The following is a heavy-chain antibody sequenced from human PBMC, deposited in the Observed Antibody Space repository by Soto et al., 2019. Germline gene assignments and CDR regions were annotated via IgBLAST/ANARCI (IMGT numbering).Heavy chain of an antibody. CDR2: IYYSGST. J-gene: IGHJ4*02. V-gene: IGHV4-59*08. CDR1: GGSISSYY. Sequence: SETLSLTCTVSGGSISSYYWSWIRQPPGKGLEWIGYIYYSGSTNYNPSLKSRVTISVDTSKNQFSLKLSSVTAADTAVYYCARQYDFWSTADYYFDYWGQGTLVTVSS. CDR3: ARQYDFWSTADYYFDY. D-gene: IGHD3-3*01.